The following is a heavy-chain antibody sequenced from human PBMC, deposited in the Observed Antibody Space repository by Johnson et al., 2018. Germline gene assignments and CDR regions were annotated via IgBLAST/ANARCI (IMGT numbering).Heavy chain of an antibody. CDR3: TRDFYSYGMDV. CDR1: GFAFSSYG. Sequence: VQLVQSGGGLVKPGGSLRLSCAASGFAFSSYGMNWVRQAPGKGLEWVSFISDRGDYIYYADSVKGRFPISRTHTKNSVALQIHSLRVEDTAVYYCTRDFYSYGMDVWGQGTTVTVS. CDR2: ISDRGDYI. J-gene: IGHJ6*02. V-gene: IGHV3-21*01.